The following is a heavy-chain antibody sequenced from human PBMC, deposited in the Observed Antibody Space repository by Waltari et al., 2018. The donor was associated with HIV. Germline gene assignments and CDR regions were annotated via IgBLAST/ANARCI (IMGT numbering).Heavy chain of an antibody. D-gene: IGHD7-27*01. CDR3: ARRSGEYWYFDL. CDR2: MYHSGST. CDR1: GYSISSGYY. J-gene: IGHJ2*01. V-gene: IGHV4-38-2*01. Sequence: QVQLQESGPGLVKPSETLSLTCPLSGYSISSGYYWGWIRQPPGKGLEWIGSMYHSGSTYYNPSLKSRVTMSVDTSKNQFSLKLSSVTAADTAVYYCARRSGEYWYFDLWGRGTLVTVSS.